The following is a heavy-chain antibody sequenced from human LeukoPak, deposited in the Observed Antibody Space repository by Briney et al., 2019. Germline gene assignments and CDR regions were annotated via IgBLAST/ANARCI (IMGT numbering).Heavy chain of an antibody. CDR2: ISAYNGNT. Sequence: ASVKVFCKASGYTFTSYGISWVRQAPGQGLEWMGWISAYNGNTNYAQKLQGRVTMTTDTSTSTAYTELRSLRSDDTAVYYCARESVLIAAAGTSGDYWGQGTLVTVSS. CDR3: ARESVLIAAAGTSGDY. V-gene: IGHV1-18*01. J-gene: IGHJ4*02. CDR1: GYTFTSYG. D-gene: IGHD6-13*01.